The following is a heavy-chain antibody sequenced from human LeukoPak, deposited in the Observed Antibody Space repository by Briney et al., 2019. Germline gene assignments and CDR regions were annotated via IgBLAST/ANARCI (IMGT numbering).Heavy chain of an antibody. D-gene: IGHD6-19*01. J-gene: IGHJ4*02. V-gene: IGHV3-7*01. Sequence: GGSLRLSCAASGFIFSSYWMSWVRQAPGKGLEWVANIKQDGSEEYYVDSVKGRFTISRDNAENSLYLQMNSLRAEDTAVYYCARGFPYNSAFLFDYWGQGTLVTVSS. CDR2: IKQDGSEE. CDR1: GFIFSSYW. CDR3: ARGFPYNSAFLFDY.